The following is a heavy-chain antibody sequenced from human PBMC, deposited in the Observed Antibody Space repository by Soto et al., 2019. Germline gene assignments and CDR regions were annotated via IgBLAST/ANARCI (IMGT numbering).Heavy chain of an antibody. CDR3: ARGDFDSAADFSAGLVDP. Sequence: QGQLVQSGTAVKKAGASVKGTCKASGYTFTGSYIPWLRQAPGQGLEWLGWRNPNSGDTKYGQKSQGRVTMTNDTSTSTADMAQSRLGSDVTGVNYCARGDFDSAADFSAGLVDPWGQGTLVGVS. CDR2: RNPNSGDT. CDR1: GYTFTGSY. V-gene: IGHV1-2*02. D-gene: IGHD3-9*01. J-gene: IGHJ5*02.